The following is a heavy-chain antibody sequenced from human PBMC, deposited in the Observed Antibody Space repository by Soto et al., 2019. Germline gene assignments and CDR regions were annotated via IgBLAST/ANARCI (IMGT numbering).Heavy chain of an antibody. J-gene: IGHJ5*02. V-gene: IGHV4-39*01. CDR3: ARHGGPVVVVAATVNWFDP. CDR2: IYYSGST. CDR1: GGSISSSSYY. Sequence: QLQLQESGPGLVKPSETLSLTCTVSGGSISSSSYYWGWIRQPPGKGLELIGSIYYSGSTYYNPYLKSRVNISVDTSKNQFSLKLSSVTAADTAVYYCARHGGPVVVVAATVNWFDPWGQGTLVTVSS. D-gene: IGHD2-15*01.